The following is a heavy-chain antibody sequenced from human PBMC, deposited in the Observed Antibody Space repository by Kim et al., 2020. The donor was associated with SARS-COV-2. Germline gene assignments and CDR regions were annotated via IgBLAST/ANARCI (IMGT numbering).Heavy chain of an antibody. J-gene: IGHJ3*02. D-gene: IGHD2-15*01. CDR1: GFTFSNYK. CDR3: ARDPGYCSGGSCPDAVAI. CDR2: ISSSGSTI. V-gene: IGHV3-48*03. Sequence: GGSLRLSCAASGFTFSNYKMNWVRQAPGKGLEWVSHISSSGSTIYYADSVKGRFTISRDNAKNSLYLQMNSLRAEDTAVYYCARDPGYCSGGSCPDAVAIWGQGTMLT.